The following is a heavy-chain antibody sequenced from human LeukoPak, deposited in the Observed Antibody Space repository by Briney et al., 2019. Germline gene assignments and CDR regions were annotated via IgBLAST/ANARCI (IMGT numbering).Heavy chain of an antibody. D-gene: IGHD5-24*01. Sequence: SETLSLTCAVSGGSISSNNWWTWVRQPPGKGLEWIGEIYHTGNSNYNPSLKSRLTISVDRSKNQFSLKLSSVTAADTAVYYCARGGITRDGYNYYYYYMDVWGKGTTVTVSS. CDR3: ARGGITRDGYNYYYYYMDV. J-gene: IGHJ6*03. V-gene: IGHV4-4*02. CDR1: GGSISSNNW. CDR2: IYHTGNS.